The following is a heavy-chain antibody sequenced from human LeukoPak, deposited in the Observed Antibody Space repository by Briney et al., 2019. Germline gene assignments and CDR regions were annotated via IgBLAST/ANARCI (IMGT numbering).Heavy chain of an antibody. D-gene: IGHD6-19*01. V-gene: IGHV4-39*01. J-gene: IGHJ4*02. Sequence: SGTLSLTCTVSGGSISSSSYYWGWIRQPPGKGLEWIGSIYYSGSTYYNPSLKSRVTISVDTSKNQFSLKLSSVTAADTAVYYCARLSFSSGWNFDYWGQGTLVTVSS. CDR3: ARLSFSSGWNFDY. CDR2: IYYSGST. CDR1: GGSISSSSYY.